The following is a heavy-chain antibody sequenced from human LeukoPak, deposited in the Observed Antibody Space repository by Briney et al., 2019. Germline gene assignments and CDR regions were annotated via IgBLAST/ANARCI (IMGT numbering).Heavy chain of an antibody. CDR3: ARGGETNWNPKSYYYYYYMDV. Sequence: ASVTVSFKSSVYTFTNYYMHWVGQAPGQGGEGMGIINPSGGSTTYAQKFQGRVTMPRDTSTNTLYMELSSLRSEDTAVYYCARGGETNWNPKSYYYYYYMDVWGKGTTVTVSS. J-gene: IGHJ6*03. D-gene: IGHD1-1*01. CDR1: VYTFTNYY. CDR2: INPSGGST. V-gene: IGHV1-46*01.